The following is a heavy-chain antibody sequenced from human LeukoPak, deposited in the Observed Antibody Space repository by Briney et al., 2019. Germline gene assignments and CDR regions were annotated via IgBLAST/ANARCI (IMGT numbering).Heavy chain of an antibody. Sequence: SETLSLTCTVSGGSISSGDHYWNWIRQPPGKDLEWIGNIYHSGGTYYNPSLKSRVALSVDTSKNQFSLKLSSVTAADTAVYYCARGGYYTDMPGFDYWGQGALVTVSS. CDR2: IYHSGGT. V-gene: IGHV4-30-4*01. D-gene: IGHD3-22*01. J-gene: IGHJ4*02. CDR1: GGSISSGDHY. CDR3: ARGGYYTDMPGFDY.